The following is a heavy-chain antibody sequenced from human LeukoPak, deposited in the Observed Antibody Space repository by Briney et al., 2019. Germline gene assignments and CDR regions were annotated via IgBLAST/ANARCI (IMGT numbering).Heavy chain of an antibody. D-gene: IGHD5-12*01. Sequence: GGSLRLSCAASGFTFSSYAMSWVRQAPGKGLEWVSAISGSGGSTYYADSVKGRFTVSRDNSKNTLYLQMNSLRAEDTAVYYCAKAAGYSGYEKLDYWGQGTLVTVSS. CDR1: GFTFSSYA. CDR2: ISGSGGST. J-gene: IGHJ4*02. V-gene: IGHV3-23*01. CDR3: AKAAGYSGYEKLDY.